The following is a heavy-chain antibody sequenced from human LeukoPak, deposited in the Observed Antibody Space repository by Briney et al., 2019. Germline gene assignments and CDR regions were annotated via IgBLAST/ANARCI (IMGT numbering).Heavy chain of an antibody. CDR3: TRGQSRVSWRMQVWPRDAFDI. Sequence: SETLSLTCTVSGGSISNYYWSWIRQPAGKGLEWVGRIYSSGSASYNPSLKSRATMSIDTSKNQFSLNLTSVTAADTAVYLCTRGQSRVSWRMQVWPRDAFDIWGRGAMVTVSS. D-gene: IGHD2-8*01. CDR1: GGSISNYY. J-gene: IGHJ3*02. CDR2: IYSSGSA. V-gene: IGHV4-4*07.